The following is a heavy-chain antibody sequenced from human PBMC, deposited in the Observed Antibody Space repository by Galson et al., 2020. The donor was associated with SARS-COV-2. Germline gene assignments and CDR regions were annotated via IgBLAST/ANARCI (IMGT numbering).Heavy chain of an antibody. J-gene: IGHJ1*01. CDR2: ISNDGSNK. CDR1: GFTFSHYG. D-gene: IGHD3-16*01. V-gene: IGHV3-30*03. CDR3: FRGDASSWYLQH. Sequence: GGSLRLSCAASGFTFSHYGKQWVRQAPGKGLELVAVISNDGSNKYHADSVKGRFTISRDNSKNTLYLQMNSLSPEDTAVYYCFRGDASSWYLQHWGQGTLVIGSS.